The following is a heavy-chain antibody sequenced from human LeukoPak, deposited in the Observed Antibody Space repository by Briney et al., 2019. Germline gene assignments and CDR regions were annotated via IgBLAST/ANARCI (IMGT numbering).Heavy chain of an antibody. CDR2: ISAYNGHT. CDR3: ARDLGPVDIVATIGYYYYGMDV. Sequence: SVKLSCEASGYTFTLYGISCVPQARGQELEWMGGISAYNGHTNDAQKLQGRVTMTTDTSTSTAYMELRSLRSDDTAVYYCARDLGPVDIVATIGYYYYGMDVWGQGTTVTVSS. D-gene: IGHD5-12*01. CDR1: GYTFTLYG. V-gene: IGHV1-18*01. J-gene: IGHJ6*02.